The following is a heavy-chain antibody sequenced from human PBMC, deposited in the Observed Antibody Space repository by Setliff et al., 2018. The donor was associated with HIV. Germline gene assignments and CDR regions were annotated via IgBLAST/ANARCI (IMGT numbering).Heavy chain of an antibody. V-gene: IGHV4-4*07. Sequence: PSETLSLTCTVSGGSISIYYWSWVRQPAGKGLEWIGRLYVSGDTNYNPSLKSRVTMSLDTSKKHFSLNLKSVTAADTAVYYCALTGHRLLRGYMDVWGKGTTVTVSS. D-gene: IGHD2-15*01. CDR3: ALTGHRLLRGYMDV. CDR1: GGSISIYY. J-gene: IGHJ6*03. CDR2: LYVSGDT.